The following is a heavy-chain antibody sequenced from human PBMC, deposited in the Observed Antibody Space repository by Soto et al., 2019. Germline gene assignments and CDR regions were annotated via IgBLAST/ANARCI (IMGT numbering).Heavy chain of an antibody. CDR2: IYSGGST. CDR3: ARASYYYDSSGYYYRYYFEY. D-gene: IGHD3-22*01. Sequence: PGGSLRLSCAASGFTFSSYSMSWVRQAPGKGLEWVSVIYSGGSTYYADSVNGRFTISRDNSKNTVHLQMNSLRAEDTAVYYCARASYYYDSSGYYYRYYFEYRGQGTLVTVSS. CDR1: GFTFSSYS. V-gene: IGHV3-66*01. J-gene: IGHJ4*02.